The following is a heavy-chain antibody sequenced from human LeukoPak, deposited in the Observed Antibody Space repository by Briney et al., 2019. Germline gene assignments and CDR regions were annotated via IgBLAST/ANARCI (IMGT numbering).Heavy chain of an antibody. CDR2: ISGGNT. CDR1: GFTFPMHN. D-gene: IGHD1-1*01. J-gene: IGHJ6*03. V-gene: IGHV1-18*01. Sequence: GASVKVSCRASGFTFPMHNFTWVRQAPGQGLEWVGWISGGNTNYAQKFQGRLIMTTDSSMSTGYMELRSLRSDDTAVYYCGTDDTSPKHMDVWGRGTSVTVSS. CDR3: GTDDTSPKHMDV.